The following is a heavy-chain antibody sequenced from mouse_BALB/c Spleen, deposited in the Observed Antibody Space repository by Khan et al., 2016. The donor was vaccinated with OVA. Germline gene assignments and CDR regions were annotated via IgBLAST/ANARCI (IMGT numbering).Heavy chain of an antibody. V-gene: IGHV2-3*01. CDR3: GKDRGYYAVDY. CDR2: IWGDGNT. J-gene: IGHJ4*01. CDR1: GFSLTSYG. Sequence: QVQLKESGPGLVAPSQSLSITCTVSGFSLTSYGVSWVRQPPGKGLEWLGVIWGDGNTNFHSALRSRLSISKDNSKSQVFLTLNSLQTDDTATYYCGKDRGYYAVDYWGQGTSVTVSS.